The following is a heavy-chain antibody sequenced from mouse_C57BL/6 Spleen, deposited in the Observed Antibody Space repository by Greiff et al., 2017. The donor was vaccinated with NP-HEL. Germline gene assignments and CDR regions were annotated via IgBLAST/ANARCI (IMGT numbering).Heavy chain of an antibody. J-gene: IGHJ2*01. CDR3: ARHEEYDRYFDY. Sequence: QVHVKQSGAELVKPGASVKLSCKASGYTFTEYTIHWVKQRSGQGLEWIGWFYPGSGSIKYNEKFKDKATLTADQSSSTVYMELSRLTSEDSAVYFCARHEEYDRYFDYWGQGTTLTVSS. CDR2: FYPGSGSI. V-gene: IGHV1-62-2*01. CDR1: GYTFTEYT. D-gene: IGHD2-12*01.